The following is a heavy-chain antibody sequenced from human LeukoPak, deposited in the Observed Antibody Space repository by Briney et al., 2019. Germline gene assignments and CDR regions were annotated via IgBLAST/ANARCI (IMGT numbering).Heavy chain of an antibody. V-gene: IGHV4-59*08. J-gene: IGHJ6*02. D-gene: IGHD3-10*01. CDR3: ARHQGYYGSGSYYFSYYYYGMDV. CDR2: IYYSGST. Sequence: PSETLSLTCTVSGGSISSYYWSWIRQPPGKGLEWIGYIYYSGSTNYNPSLKSRVTISVDTSKNRFSLKLSSVTAADTAVYYCARHQGYYGSGSYYFSYYYYGMDVWGQGTTVTVSS. CDR1: GGSISSYY.